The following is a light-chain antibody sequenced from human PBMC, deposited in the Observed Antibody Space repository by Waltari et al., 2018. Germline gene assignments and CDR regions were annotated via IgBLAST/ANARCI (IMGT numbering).Light chain of an antibody. V-gene: IGKV1-39*01. Sequence: DIQMTQSPSSLSASVGDRVTITCRASQSITTYLNWYQQKPGKAPKLLIYAASSLQSGVPSRCSGSGSGTDFTLTISSLQPEDFASYYCQQSFKTPITFGQGTRLEIK. CDR3: QQSFKTPIT. CDR1: QSITTY. J-gene: IGKJ5*01. CDR2: AAS.